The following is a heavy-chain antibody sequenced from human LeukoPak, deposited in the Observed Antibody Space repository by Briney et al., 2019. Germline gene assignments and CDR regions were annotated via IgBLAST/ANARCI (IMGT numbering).Heavy chain of an antibody. CDR3: ARGQKLSYFDY. CDR1: GFTFSSYA. CDR2: ISGSGGST. V-gene: IGHV3-23*01. Sequence: GGSLRLSCAASGFTFSSYAMSWVRQAPGKGLEWVSAISGSGGSTYYADSVKGRFTISRDNAKNSLYLQMNSLRAEDTAVYYCARGQKLSYFDYWGQGTLVTVSS. J-gene: IGHJ4*02.